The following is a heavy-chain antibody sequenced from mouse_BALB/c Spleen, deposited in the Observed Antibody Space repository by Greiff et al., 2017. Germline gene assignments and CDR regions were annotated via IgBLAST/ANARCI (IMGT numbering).Heavy chain of an antibody. V-gene: IGHV2-4-1*01. CDR2: IWSGGST. J-gene: IGHJ4*01. Sequence: VQVVESGPGLVQPSQSLSITCTVSGFSLTSYGVHWVRQSPGKGLEWLGVIWSGGSTDYNAAFISRLSISKDNSKSQVFFKMNSLQADDTAIYYCARKRLLRDYYAMDYWGQGTSVTVSS. CDR3: ARKRLLRDYYAMDY. CDR1: GFSLTSYG. D-gene: IGHD1-1*01.